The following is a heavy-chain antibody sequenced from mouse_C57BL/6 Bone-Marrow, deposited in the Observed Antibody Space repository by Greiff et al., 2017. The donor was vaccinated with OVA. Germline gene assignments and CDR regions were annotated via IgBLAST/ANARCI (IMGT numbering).Heavy chain of an antibody. CDR1: GYSITSGYY. CDR2: ISYDGSN. CDR3: ARGLSFAY. Sequence: ESGPGLVKPSQSLSLTCSVTGYSITSGYYWNWIRQFPGNKLEWMGYISYDGSNHYNPSLKNRISITRDTAKNQFFLKLNSVTTEDTATYYCARGLSFAYWGQGTLVTVSA. V-gene: IGHV3-6*01. D-gene: IGHD1-2*01. J-gene: IGHJ3*01.